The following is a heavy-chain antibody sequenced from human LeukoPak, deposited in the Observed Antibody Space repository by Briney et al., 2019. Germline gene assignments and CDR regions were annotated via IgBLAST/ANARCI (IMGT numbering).Heavy chain of an antibody. CDR2: ISSSSSTI. CDR3: ARDVGSSWYYFDY. CDR1: GFTFSSYS. V-gene: IGHV3-48*04. D-gene: IGHD6-13*01. J-gene: IGHJ4*02. Sequence: GGSLRLSCAASGFTFSSYSMNWVRQAPGKGLEWVSYISSSSSTIYYADSVKGRFTISRDNAKNSLYLQMNSLRAEDTAIYYCARDVGSSWYYFDYWGQGTLVTVSS.